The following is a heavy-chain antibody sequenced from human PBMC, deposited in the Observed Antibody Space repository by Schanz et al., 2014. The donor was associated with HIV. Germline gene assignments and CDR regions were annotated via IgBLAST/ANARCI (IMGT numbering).Heavy chain of an antibody. D-gene: IGHD2-8*01. V-gene: IGHV3-21*01. CDR2: ISPTSTYI. Sequence: EVQLVESGGGLVKPGGSLRLSCTASGFSLDSYNMNWVRQAPGKGLEWVSSISPTSTYIYYGDSGKGRFTVSRDNANNSLLLQMDSLRAEDSAVYYCARGTAEYCINGVCSGLDVWGQGTTVTVSS. CDR1: GFSLDSYN. J-gene: IGHJ6*02. CDR3: ARGTAEYCINGVCSGLDV.